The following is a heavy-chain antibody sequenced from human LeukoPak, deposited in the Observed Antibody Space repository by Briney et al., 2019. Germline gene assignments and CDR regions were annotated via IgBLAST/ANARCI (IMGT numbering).Heavy chain of an antibody. Sequence: ASETLSLTCTVSGGSISSYYWSWIRQPPGKGLEWIGYIYYSGSTNYNPSLKSRVTVSVDTSKNQFSLKLSSVTAADTAVYYCASYSYYYDSSGYFDYWGQGTLVTVSS. CDR3: ASYSYYYDSSGYFDY. CDR1: GGSISSYY. V-gene: IGHV4-59*01. D-gene: IGHD3-22*01. J-gene: IGHJ4*02. CDR2: IYYSGST.